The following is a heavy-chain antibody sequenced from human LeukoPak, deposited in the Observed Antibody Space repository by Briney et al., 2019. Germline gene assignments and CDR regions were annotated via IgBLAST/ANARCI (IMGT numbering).Heavy chain of an antibody. CDR3: ARDSSSWDRYYYYYMDV. D-gene: IGHD6-13*01. CDR1: GGTFSSYA. J-gene: IGHJ6*03. Sequence: SVKVSCKASGGTFSSYAISWVRQAPGQGLEWMGGIIPIFGAANYAQKFQGRVTITTDESTSTAYMELSSLRSEDTAVYYCARDSSSWDRYYYYYMDVWGKGTTVTVSS. V-gene: IGHV1-69*05. CDR2: IIPIFGAA.